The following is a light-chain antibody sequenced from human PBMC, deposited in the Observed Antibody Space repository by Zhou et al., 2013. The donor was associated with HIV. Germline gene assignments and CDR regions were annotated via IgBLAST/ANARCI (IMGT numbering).Light chain of an antibody. CDR2: YVS. CDR3: MQALQTPLS. CDR1: QSLAHSDGNTY. V-gene: IGKV2-30*02. J-gene: IGKJ4*01. Sequence: VMTQSPLSLPVTLGQPASISCRSSQSLAHSDGNTYLNWFQQRPGQSPRRLIYYVSNRDSGVPDRFSGSGSGTDFTLKISRVEAEDVGVYYCMQALQTPLSFGGGTKVEIK.